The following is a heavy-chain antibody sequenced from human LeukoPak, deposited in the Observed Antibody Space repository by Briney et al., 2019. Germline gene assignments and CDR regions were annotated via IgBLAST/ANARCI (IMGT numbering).Heavy chain of an antibody. Sequence: ASVKVSCKVSGYTLTELSMHWVRQAPGKGLEWMGGFDPEDGETIYAQKFQGRVTITRNTSISTAYMELSSLRSEDTAVYFCARGAGKYSDPSGFYRYWGQGTLVTVSS. V-gene: IGHV1-24*01. CDR3: ARGAGKYSDPSGFYRY. J-gene: IGHJ4*02. CDR2: FDPEDGET. CDR1: GYTLTELS. D-gene: IGHD3-22*01.